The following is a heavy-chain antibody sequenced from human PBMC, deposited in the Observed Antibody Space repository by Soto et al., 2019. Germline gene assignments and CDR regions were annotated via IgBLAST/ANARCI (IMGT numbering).Heavy chain of an antibody. J-gene: IGHJ3*02. CDR2: IYYSGST. CDR1: GVSISSYY. Sequence: PSETLSLTCTVSGVSISSYYWSWIRQPPGKGLEWIGYIYYSGSTNYNPSLKSRVTISVDTSKNQSSLELSSVTAADTAVYYCARSELLWFGELNSAFDIWGQGAMVTVSS. V-gene: IGHV4-59*01. D-gene: IGHD3-10*01. CDR3: ARSELLWFGELNSAFDI.